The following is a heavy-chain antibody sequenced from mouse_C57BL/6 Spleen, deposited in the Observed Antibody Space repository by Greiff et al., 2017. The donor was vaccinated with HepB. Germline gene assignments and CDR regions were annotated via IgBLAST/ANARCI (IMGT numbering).Heavy chain of an antibody. V-gene: IGHV1-80*01. CDR2: IYPGDGDT. J-gene: IGHJ3*01. D-gene: IGHD3-2*02. CDR1: GYAFSSYW. CDR3: AHDSSGPFAY. Sequence: VKLMESGAELVKPGASVKISCKASGYAFSSYWMNWVKQRPGKGLEWIGQIYPGDGDTNYNGKFKGKATLTADKSSSTAYMQLSSLTSEDSAVYFCAHDSSGPFAYWGQGTLVTVSA.